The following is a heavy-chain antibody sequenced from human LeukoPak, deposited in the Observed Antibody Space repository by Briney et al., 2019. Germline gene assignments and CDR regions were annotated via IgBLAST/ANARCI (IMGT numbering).Heavy chain of an antibody. CDR1: GFTFASFA. V-gene: IGHV3-23*01. Sequence: GGSLGSSVAASGFTFASFAMTWVGQAPGKGLGWVSSVSDSDENTYYADSVKGRFTISRDNSRNTLFLQMDTLRAEDTAVYYCAKARSLGVTAAINYWGQGTSVTVSS. CDR3: AKARSLGVTAAINY. J-gene: IGHJ4*02. CDR2: VSDSDENT. D-gene: IGHD2-2*02.